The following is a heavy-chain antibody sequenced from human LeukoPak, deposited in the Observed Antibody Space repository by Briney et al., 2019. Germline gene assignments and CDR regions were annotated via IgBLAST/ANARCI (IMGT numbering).Heavy chain of an antibody. V-gene: IGHV7-4-1*02. CDR1: GYTFTSYD. J-gene: IGHJ4*02. D-gene: IGHD3-22*01. Sequence: ASVKVSCKASGYTFTSYDINWVRQAPGQGLEYTGWVNTNTGNPTYAQGFTGRFVFSSDSSVSTAYLQITSLKADDSAIYFCASCNDSSGYFAYWGQGTLVTVSS. CDR3: ASCNDSSGYFAY. CDR2: VNTNTGNP.